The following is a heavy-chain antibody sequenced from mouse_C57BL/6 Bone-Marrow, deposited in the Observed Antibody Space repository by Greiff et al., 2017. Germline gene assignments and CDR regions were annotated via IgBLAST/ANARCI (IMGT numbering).Heavy chain of an antibody. Sequence: EVKLMESGAELVRPGASVKLSCTASGFNIKDDYMHWVKQRPEQGLEWIGWIDPENGDTEYASKFQGKATITADTSSNTAYLQLSSLTSEDTAVYYCTTSGGYYGSSYAMDYWGQGTSVTVSS. V-gene: IGHV14-4*01. CDR3: TTSGGYYGSSYAMDY. D-gene: IGHD1-1*01. CDR1: GFNIKDDY. J-gene: IGHJ4*01. CDR2: IDPENGDT.